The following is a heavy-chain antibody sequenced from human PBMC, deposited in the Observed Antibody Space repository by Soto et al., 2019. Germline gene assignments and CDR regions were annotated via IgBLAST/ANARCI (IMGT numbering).Heavy chain of an antibody. V-gene: IGHV3-74*01. CDR3: VRPRTSSSCCRGLDI. D-gene: IGHD2-2*01. Sequence: GGSLRLSCAASGFTLSSYMMHWVRQAPGKGLVWVSHINIDGSTTAYADSVKGRFTISRDNAENTLNLQMNSLRAEDTAVYYCVRPRTSSSCCRGLDIWGQGTLVTVSS. CDR1: GFTLSSYM. J-gene: IGHJ3*02. CDR2: INIDGSTT.